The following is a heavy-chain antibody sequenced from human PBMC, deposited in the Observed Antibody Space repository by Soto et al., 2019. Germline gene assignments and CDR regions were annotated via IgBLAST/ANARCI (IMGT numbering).Heavy chain of an antibody. CDR2: IYWNDEK. D-gene: IGHD4-4*01. CDR1: GFSLTTDGVG. CDR3: AHRTTVTSGIN. V-gene: IGHV2-5*01. J-gene: IGHJ4*02. Sequence: QITLRESGPTLVEPTQTLTLTCTFSGFSLTTDGVGVDWIRQPPGRALELLGLIYWNDEKRYRPSLHSRLTITRDTSRNQVVLTMTNMDPVDTATYYCAHRTTVTSGINWGQGTLVTVSS.